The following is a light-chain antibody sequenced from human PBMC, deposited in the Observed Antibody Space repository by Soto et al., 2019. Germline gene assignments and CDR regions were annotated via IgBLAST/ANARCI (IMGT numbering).Light chain of an antibody. CDR1: QTISSW. CDR3: QHYNSYSEA. Sequence: DSQMTQSPSTLSGSVGDRXTITCRASQTISSWLAWYQPTPGKAPKLLIYKASTLKSGVPSRVSGSGSGTEFTLTISSLQPDEFATYYCQHYNSYSEAFGQGTKVDIK. J-gene: IGKJ1*01. CDR2: KAS. V-gene: IGKV1-5*03.